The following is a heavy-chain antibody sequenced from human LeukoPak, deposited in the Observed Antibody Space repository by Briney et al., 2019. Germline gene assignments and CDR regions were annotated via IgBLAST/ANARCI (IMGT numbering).Heavy chain of an antibody. Sequence: GRSLRLSCAASEFTFSSYAMHWVRQAPGKGLEWVAVISYDGSNKYYADSVKGRFTISRDNSKNTLYLQMNSLRAEDTAVYYCARDQYMVGATIDYWGQGTLVTVSS. D-gene: IGHD1-26*01. V-gene: IGHV3-30*01. J-gene: IGHJ4*02. CDR3: ARDQYMVGATIDY. CDR1: EFTFSSYA. CDR2: ISYDGSNK.